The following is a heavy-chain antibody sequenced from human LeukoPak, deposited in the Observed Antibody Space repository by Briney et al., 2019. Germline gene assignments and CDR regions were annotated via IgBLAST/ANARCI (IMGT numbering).Heavy chain of an antibody. CDR2: IRSDGSNK. J-gene: IGHJ3*01. Sequence: GRSLRLSCTASGSKFSRYAMHWVRQAPGKGLEWVAFIRSDGSNKNSADSVKGRFTVTRDNSKKTLYLQMSSLRAEDTAVYFCAKGFAGGTWLQDTSFDLWGKGTMVTVSS. D-gene: IGHD5-24*01. V-gene: IGHV3-30*02. CDR3: AKGFAGGTWLQDTSFDL. CDR1: GSKFSRYA.